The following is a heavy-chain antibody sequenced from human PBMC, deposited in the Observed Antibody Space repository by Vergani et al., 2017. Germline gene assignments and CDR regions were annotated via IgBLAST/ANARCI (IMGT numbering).Heavy chain of an antibody. CDR3: AKAGSVTSGSLQYNFYMDV. CDR2: ISHDGSKK. J-gene: IGHJ6*03. D-gene: IGHD3-10*01. Sequence: QVQLAEFGGGRVQPGRSLRPPCAALGFRFSSHAIHWVRQAPGKGLEWVAVISHDGSKKYYADSVKGRFTISRDNSKNTLDLQMNSLRTQDTAVYYCAKAGSVTSGSLQYNFYMDVWGKGTTVTVS. V-gene: IGHV3-30*18. CDR1: GFRFSSHA.